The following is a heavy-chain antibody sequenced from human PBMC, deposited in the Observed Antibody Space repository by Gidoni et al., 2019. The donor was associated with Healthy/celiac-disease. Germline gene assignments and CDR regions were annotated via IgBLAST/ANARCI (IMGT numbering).Heavy chain of an antibody. D-gene: IGHD6-13*01. Sequence: EVQLVESGGRLVQPGGSLRLSCPASGFPSSRYSMNWVRQAPGKGLEWVSSISSSGSTIYYADSVKGRFTISRDNAKNSLYLQMNSLRAEDTAVYYCATDGYSSSWLGAFDIWGQGTMVTVSS. J-gene: IGHJ3*02. CDR2: ISSSGSTI. V-gene: IGHV3-21*01. CDR1: GFPSSRYS. CDR3: ATDGYSSSWLGAFDI.